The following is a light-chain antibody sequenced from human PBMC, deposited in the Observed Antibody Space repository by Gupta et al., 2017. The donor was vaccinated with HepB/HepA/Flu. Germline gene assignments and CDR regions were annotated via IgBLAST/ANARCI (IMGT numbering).Light chain of an antibody. Sequence: DMQVTQSPSSLSASVGDTVTISCRTGQNIIRYLNWYQQRPGKAPRLLIYAAYTLKSGIPSRFSGSGAGTDFTLTINNLQPDDFATYYCQKTDGPLQTFGQGTKVDIK. CDR1: QNIIRY. CDR2: AAY. J-gene: IGKJ1*01. CDR3: QKTDGPLQT. V-gene: IGKV1-39*01.